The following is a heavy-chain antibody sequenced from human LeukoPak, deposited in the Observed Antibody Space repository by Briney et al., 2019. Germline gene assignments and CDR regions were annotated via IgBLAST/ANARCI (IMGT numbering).Heavy chain of an antibody. D-gene: IGHD3-16*01. CDR1: GFPFSSSA. V-gene: IGHV3-30*04. Sequence: GGSLRLSCAASGFPFSSSAMNWVRQAPGKGLEGVALISSDGIGRYYGASVKGRFTISRDNSKRTLILQMNSLGAEDTAVYFCARDVSWGTRDFDYYVMDGWGQEATVTVSS. CDR3: ARDVSWGTRDFDYYVMDG. CDR2: ISSDGIGR. J-gene: IGHJ6*02.